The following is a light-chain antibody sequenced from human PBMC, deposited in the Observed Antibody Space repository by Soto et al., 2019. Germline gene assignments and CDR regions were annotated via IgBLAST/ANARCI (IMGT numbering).Light chain of an antibody. Sequence: QSALTQPASVSGSPGQSITISCTGTSNDVGGYNLVSWYQQHAGKAPRLMIYEDIKRPSGVSNRISGSKSGNTDSLTISGLQADDEADYYCCAYAGSSTYVFGPGTKLTVL. J-gene: IGLJ1*01. CDR1: SNDVGGYNL. CDR2: EDI. CDR3: CAYAGSSTYV. V-gene: IGLV2-23*01.